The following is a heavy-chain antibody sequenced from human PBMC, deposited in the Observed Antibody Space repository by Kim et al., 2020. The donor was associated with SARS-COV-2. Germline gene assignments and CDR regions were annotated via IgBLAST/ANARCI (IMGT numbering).Heavy chain of an antibody. CDR1: GYTFTSYY. CDR2: INPSGGST. CDR3: ARDEQLEYYYYGMDV. Sequence: ASVKVSCKASGYTFTSYYMHWVRQAPGQGLEWMGIINPSGGSTSYAQKFQGRVTMTRDTSTSTVYMELSSLRSEDTAVYYCARDEQLEYYYYGMDVRGQGXXVT. D-gene: IGHD6-13*01. V-gene: IGHV1-46*01. J-gene: IGHJ6*02.